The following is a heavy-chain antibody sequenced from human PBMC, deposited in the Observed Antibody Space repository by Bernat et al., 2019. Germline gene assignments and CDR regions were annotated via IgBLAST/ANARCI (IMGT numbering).Heavy chain of an antibody. D-gene: IGHD5-24*01. V-gene: IGHV3-66*01. CDR3: ARDLGDGYNALDAFDI. CDR2: IYSGGST. J-gene: IGHJ3*02. CDR1: GFTVSSNY. Sequence: EVQLVESGGGLVQPGGSRRLSCAASGFTVSSNYMSWVRQAPGKGLEWVSVIYSGGSTYYADSVKGRFTISRDNSKNTLYLQMNSLRAEDTAVYYCARDLGDGYNALDAFDIWGQGTMVTVSS.